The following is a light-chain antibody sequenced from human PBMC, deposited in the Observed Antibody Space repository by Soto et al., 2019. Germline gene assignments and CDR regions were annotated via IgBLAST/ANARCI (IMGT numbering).Light chain of an antibody. J-gene: IGLJ1*01. CDR1: SSDIGSYNR. CDR3: NSFASSSTYV. V-gene: IGLV2-14*01. Sequence: QSALTQPASVSGSPGQSVTISCSGTSSDIGSYNRVSWYQQFPGKAPKLMIYDVSNRPSGVSSRFSGSKSGNTASLTISGLQAEDEADYYCNSFASSSTYVFGTGTKLTVL. CDR2: DVS.